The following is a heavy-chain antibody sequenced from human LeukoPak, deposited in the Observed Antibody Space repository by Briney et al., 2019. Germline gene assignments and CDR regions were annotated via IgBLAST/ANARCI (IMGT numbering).Heavy chain of an antibody. D-gene: IGHD3/OR15-3a*01. CDR3: ARDSGFSGTQRGEY. J-gene: IGHJ4*02. Sequence: GGSLRLSCAASGFTFSSYAMSWVRQAPGKGLQWVAVISYDGSNKYYADSVKGRFTISRDNSKNTLYLQMNSLRAEDTAVYYCARDSGFSGTQRGEYWGQGTLVTVSS. CDR1: GFTFSSYA. CDR2: ISYDGSNK. V-gene: IGHV3-30*04.